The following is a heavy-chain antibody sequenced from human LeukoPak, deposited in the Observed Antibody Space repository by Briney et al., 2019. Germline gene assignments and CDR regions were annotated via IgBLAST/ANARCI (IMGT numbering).Heavy chain of an antibody. CDR3: ARAVAGTVPFDY. CDR2: ISWNSGGI. Sequence: GRSLRLSCAASGFTFDDYAMHWVRQAPGKGLEWVSGISWNSGGIGYADSVKGRFTTSRDNAKNSLYLQMNSLRSDDTAVYYCARAVAGTVPFDYWGQGTLVTVSS. D-gene: IGHD6-19*01. J-gene: IGHJ4*02. V-gene: IGHV3-9*01. CDR1: GFTFDDYA.